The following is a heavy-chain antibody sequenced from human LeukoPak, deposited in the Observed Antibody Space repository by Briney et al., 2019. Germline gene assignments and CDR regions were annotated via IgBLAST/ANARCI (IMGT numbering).Heavy chain of an antibody. D-gene: IGHD2-15*01. CDR2: MNPNSGNT. Sequence: GASVKVSCKASGYTFTSYDINWVRQATGQGLEWMGWMNPNSGNTGYAQKFQGRVTMTRNTSISTAYMELSSLRSEDTAVYYCARGRRCSGGSCYPGVGYYFDYWGQGTLVTVSS. J-gene: IGHJ4*02. CDR1: GYTFTSYD. V-gene: IGHV1-8*02. CDR3: ARGRRCSGGSCYPGVGYYFDY.